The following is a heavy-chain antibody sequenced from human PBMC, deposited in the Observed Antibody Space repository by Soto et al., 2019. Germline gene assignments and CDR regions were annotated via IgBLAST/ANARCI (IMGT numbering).Heavy chain of an antibody. Sequence: ASVKVSCKASGGTFSSYAISWVRQAPGQGLEWMGGIIPIFGTANYAQKFQGRVTITADESMSTAYMELSSLRSEDTAVYYCAINYGDYPNFDYWGQGTLVTVSS. D-gene: IGHD4-17*01. CDR1: GGTFSSYA. CDR2: IIPIFGTA. V-gene: IGHV1-69*13. J-gene: IGHJ4*02. CDR3: AINYGDYPNFDY.